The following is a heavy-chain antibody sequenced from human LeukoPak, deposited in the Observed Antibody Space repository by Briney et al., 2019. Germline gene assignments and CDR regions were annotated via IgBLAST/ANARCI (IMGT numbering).Heavy chain of an antibody. J-gene: IGHJ4*02. D-gene: IGHD6-6*01. V-gene: IGHV4-59*01. CDR3: VSSSSPSNFDY. CDR1: GGSISSYY. CDR2: IYYSGST. Sequence: SETLSLTCTVSGGSISSYYWSWIRQPPGKRLEWIGYIYYSGSTNYNPSLKSRVTISVGTSKNQFSLKLSSVTAADTAVYYCVSSSSPSNFDYWGQGTLVTVSS.